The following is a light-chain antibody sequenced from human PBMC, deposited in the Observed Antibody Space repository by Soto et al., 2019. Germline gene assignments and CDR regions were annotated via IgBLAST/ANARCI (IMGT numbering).Light chain of an antibody. CDR2: RNN. V-gene: IGLV1-47*01. J-gene: IGLJ3*02. Sequence: QLVLTQPPSASGTPGQRVIISCSGSSSNIGSNFIYWYRHLPGTAPKLLIYRNNQRPSGVPDRFSGSKSGTSASLAISGLRSEDEADYYCASWDDSLSGWLFGGGTKLTVL. CDR3: ASWDDSLSGWL. CDR1: SSNIGSNF.